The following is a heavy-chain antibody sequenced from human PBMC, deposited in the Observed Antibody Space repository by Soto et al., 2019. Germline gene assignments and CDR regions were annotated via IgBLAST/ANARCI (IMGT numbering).Heavy chain of an antibody. Sequence: EVQLVESGGGLVQPGGSLRLSCAASGFTFSGSWMHWVRQAPGKGRVWVSRINDDGSAPSYADFVKGRFTISRDNAKDTLFLQMNGLRAEDTAVYYCARGIFGSGTANDYWGQGTLVTVSS. D-gene: IGHD3-10*01. CDR3: ARGIFGSGTANDY. V-gene: IGHV3-74*01. CDR1: GFTFSGSW. J-gene: IGHJ4*02. CDR2: INDDGSAP.